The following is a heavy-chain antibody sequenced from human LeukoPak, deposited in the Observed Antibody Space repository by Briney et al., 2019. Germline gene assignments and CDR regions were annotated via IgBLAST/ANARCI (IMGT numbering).Heavy chain of an antibody. CDR2: ISYDGSNK. V-gene: IGHV3-30-3*01. Sequence: GGSLRLSCAASGFTFSSYAMHWVRQAPGKGLEWVAVISYDGSNKYYADSVKGRFTISRDNSKNTLYLQMNSLRAEDTAVYYCARMNVRTAFDIWGQGTMVTVSS. J-gene: IGHJ3*02. D-gene: IGHD1-1*01. CDR3: ARMNVRTAFDI. CDR1: GFTFSSYA.